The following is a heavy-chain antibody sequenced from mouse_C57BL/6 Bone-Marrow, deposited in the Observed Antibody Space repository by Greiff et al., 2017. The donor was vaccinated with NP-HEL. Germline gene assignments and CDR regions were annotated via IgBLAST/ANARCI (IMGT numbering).Heavy chain of an antibody. D-gene: IGHD1-1*01. J-gene: IGHJ2*01. V-gene: IGHV1-15*01. CDR3: TRRLRGY. CDR2: IDPETGGT. Sequence: VKLMESGAELVRPGASVTLSCKASGYTFTDYEMHWVKQTPVHGLEWIGAIDPETGGTAYNQKFKGKAILTADKSSSTAYMELRSLTSEDSAVYYCTRRLRGYWGQGTTLTVSS. CDR1: GYTFTDYE.